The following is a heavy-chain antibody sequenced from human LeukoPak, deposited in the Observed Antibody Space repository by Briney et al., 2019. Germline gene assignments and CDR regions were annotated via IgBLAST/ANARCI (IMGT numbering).Heavy chain of an antibody. CDR1: GGSFSGYY. J-gene: IGHJ5*02. Sequence: SETLSLTSAVYGGSFSGYYWSWIRQPPGKGLEWIGEINHSGSTNYNPSLKSRVTISVDTSKNQFSLKLSSVTAADTAVYYCARGHGIAVAGISDWFDPWGQGTLVTVSS. D-gene: IGHD6-19*01. CDR2: INHSGST. CDR3: ARGHGIAVAGISDWFDP. V-gene: IGHV4-34*01.